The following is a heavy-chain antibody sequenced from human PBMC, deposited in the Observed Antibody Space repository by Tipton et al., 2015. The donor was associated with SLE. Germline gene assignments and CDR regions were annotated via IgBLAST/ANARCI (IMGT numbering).Heavy chain of an antibody. J-gene: IGHJ4*02. CDR3: ARSKGGAGTVIEY. V-gene: IGHV4-59*11. D-gene: IGHD1-7*01. CDR2: IYYSGGT. CDR1: GGSLKNHY. Sequence: TLSLTCIVSGGSLKNHYWSWIRQAPGMGLVWIGYIYYSGGTNYNPSLKSRVTMSVDTSKNPFSLKLTSLTAADTALYYCARSKGGAGTVIEYWGPGTLVTVSS.